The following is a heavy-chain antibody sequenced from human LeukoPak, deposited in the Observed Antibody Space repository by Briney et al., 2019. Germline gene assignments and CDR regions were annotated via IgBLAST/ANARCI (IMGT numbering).Heavy chain of an antibody. CDR2: MNPNSGNT. Sequence: ASVKVSCKASGYTFTSYDINWVRQATGQGLEWMGWMNPNSGNTGYAQKFQGRVTITRNTSISTAYMELSSLRSEDTAVYYCARAHSRCSYGYDAFDIWGQGTMVTVSS. J-gene: IGHJ3*02. CDR1: GYTFTSYD. D-gene: IGHD5-18*01. CDR3: ARAHSRCSYGYDAFDI. V-gene: IGHV1-8*03.